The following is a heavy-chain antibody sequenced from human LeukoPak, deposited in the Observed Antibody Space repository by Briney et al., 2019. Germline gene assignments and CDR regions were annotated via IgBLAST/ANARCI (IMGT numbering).Heavy chain of an antibody. CDR3: ARALPYYYYGMDV. CDR2: INHSGST. V-gene: IGHV4-34*01. J-gene: IGHJ6*02. CDR1: GGSISSYY. Sequence: SETLSLTCTVTGGSISSYYWSWIRQPPGKGLEWIGEINHSGSTNYNPSLKSRVTISVDTSKNQFSLKLSSVTAADTAVYYCARALPYYYYGMDVWGQGTTVTVSS.